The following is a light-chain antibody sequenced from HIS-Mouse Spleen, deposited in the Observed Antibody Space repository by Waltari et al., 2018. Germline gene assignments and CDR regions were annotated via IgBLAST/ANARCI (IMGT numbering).Light chain of an antibody. CDR2: DVS. CDR3: SSYTSSSTRV. Sequence: QSALTQPASVSGSPGQSITISCTGPSSDVGGYNYVSLYQQHPGKAPKLMLYDVSNRPSGVSNRFSGSKSGNTASLTISGLQAEDEADYYCSSYTSSSTRVFGGGTKLTVL. J-gene: IGLJ3*02. CDR1: SSDVGGYNY. V-gene: IGLV2-14*03.